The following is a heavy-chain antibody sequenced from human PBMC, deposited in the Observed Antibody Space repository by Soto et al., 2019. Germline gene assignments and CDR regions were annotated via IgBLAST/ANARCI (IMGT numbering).Heavy chain of an antibody. V-gene: IGHV4-34*01. Sequence: SETLSLTCAVYGGSFSGYYWSWIRQPPGKGLEWIGEINHSGSTNYNPSLKSRVTISVDTSKNQFSLKLRSVTAADTAVYYCASLDYDFWSGYYRALYYSGMDVCGQGTTVTVSS. CDR1: GGSFSGYY. J-gene: IGHJ6*02. CDR2: INHSGST. D-gene: IGHD3-3*01. CDR3: ASLDYDFWSGYYRALYYSGMDV.